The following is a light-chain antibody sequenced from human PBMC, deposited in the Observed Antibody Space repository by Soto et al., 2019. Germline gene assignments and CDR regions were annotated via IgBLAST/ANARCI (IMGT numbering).Light chain of an antibody. J-gene: IGKJ3*01. CDR1: QSVSGSS. V-gene: IGKV3-20*01. Sequence: EIVLTQSPGTLSLSPGERATLSCRASQSVSGSSLAWYQQRPGQAPRLLIYAVSNRATGVPDRFSGSGSGTDFTLTIRRLEPADFAVYFCQQYVSSGFTFGPGTKVDIK. CDR2: AVS. CDR3: QQYVSSGFT.